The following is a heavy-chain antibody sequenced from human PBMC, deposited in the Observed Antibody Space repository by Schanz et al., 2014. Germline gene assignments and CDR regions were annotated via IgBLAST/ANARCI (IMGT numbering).Heavy chain of an antibody. D-gene: IGHD6-13*01. V-gene: IGHV3-23*01. J-gene: IGHJ4*02. CDR2: ISGSSGSYT. CDR1: GFTFSSYT. CDR3: ARLDSSSWYPRY. Sequence: EVQLLESGGGLVRPGGSLRLSCAASGFTFSSYTMNWVRQAPGKGLEWVSAISGSSGSYTNYADSVKGRFTTSRDNGKKSMYLQMNSLRAEDTAVYYCARLDSSSWYPRYWGQGTLVTVSS.